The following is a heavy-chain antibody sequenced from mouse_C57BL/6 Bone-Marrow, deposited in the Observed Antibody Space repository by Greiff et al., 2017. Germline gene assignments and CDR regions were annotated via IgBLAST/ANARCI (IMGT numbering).Heavy chain of an antibody. CDR2: IDPSDSET. CDR1: GYTFTSYW. CDR3: ARSGVYYDYAWFAY. Sequence: QVQLQQPGAELVRPGSSVKLSCKASGYTFTSYWMHWVKQRPIQGLEWIGNIDPSDSETHYNQKFKDKATLTVDKSSSTAYMQLSSLTSEDSAFYYCARSGVYYDYAWFAYWGQGTLVTVSA. V-gene: IGHV1-52*01. D-gene: IGHD2-4*01. J-gene: IGHJ3*01.